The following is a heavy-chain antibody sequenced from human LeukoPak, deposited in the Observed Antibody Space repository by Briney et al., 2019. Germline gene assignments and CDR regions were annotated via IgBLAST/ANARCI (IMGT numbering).Heavy chain of an antibody. CDR2: FNSSGTT. Sequence: SGGSLRLFCAASGLIVSDNYMSWVRHLRGRGLEWICVFNSSGTTKYAEYVKGRFTIYRDESNNTLFIQMDNLEVEDSDVYYCARESQRGIYALDIWGQGTLVTVSS. CDR3: ARESQRGIYALDI. D-gene: IGHD1-14*01. CDR1: GLIVSDNY. J-gene: IGHJ3*02. V-gene: IGHV3-66*01.